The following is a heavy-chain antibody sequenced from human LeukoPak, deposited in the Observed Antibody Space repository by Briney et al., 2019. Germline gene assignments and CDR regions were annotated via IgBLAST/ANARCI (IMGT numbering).Heavy chain of an antibody. D-gene: IGHD2-15*01. CDR3: ARDLSGAGDY. V-gene: IGHV3-64*02. J-gene: IGHJ4*02. CDR2: ITSDGGTT. Sequence: TGGSLRLSCVASGFTFSHYAMHWVRQAPGKGLDYVSSITSDGGTTYSADSVKGRFAISRDNSKNTLYLQMGSLRAEDMAVYYCARDLSGAGDYWGQGTLVTVSS. CDR1: GFTFSHYA.